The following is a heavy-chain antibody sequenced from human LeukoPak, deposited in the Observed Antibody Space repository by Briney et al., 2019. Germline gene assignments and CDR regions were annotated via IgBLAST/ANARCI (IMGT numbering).Heavy chain of an antibody. J-gene: IGHJ1*01. V-gene: IGHV3-21*01. CDR1: GFTFSDYS. Sequence: TGGSLRLSCTASGFTFSDYSMKWVRQAPGKGLEWVSSISRRSRHVYYAGSVKGRFTISRDNAWNSLYLQMNSLRAEDMAVYFCVRDLLGSGSTTAYLHHWGQGTLVTVSS. CDR3: VRDLLGSGSTTAYLHH. CDR2: ISRRSRHV. D-gene: IGHD1-1*01.